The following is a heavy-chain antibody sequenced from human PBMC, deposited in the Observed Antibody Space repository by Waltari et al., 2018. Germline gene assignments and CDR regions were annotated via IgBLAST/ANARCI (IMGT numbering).Heavy chain of an antibody. J-gene: IGHJ5*02. CDR3: ARLTAYSGSVFDP. D-gene: IGHD1-26*01. Sequence: QLQLQESGPGLVKPSETLSLTCTVSGDSISSNTYYWGWIRQPPGKGLEWIGSIYYSGSTYYNPALKSRVTISVDTSKNQFSLKLSSVTAADTAVYYCARLTAYSGSVFDPWGPGTLVTVSS. V-gene: IGHV4-39*07. CDR2: IYYSGST. CDR1: GDSISSNTYY.